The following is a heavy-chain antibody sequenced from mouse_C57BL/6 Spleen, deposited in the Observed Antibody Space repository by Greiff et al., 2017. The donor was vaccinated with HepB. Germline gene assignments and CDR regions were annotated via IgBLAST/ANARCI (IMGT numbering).Heavy chain of an antibody. CDR1: GFTFSSYA. V-gene: IGHV5-4*01. D-gene: IGHD2-4*01. CDR2: ISDGGSYT. Sequence: EVNLVESGGGLVKPGGSLKLSCAASGFTFSSYAMSWVRQTPEKRLEWVATISDGGSYTYYPDNVKGRFTISRDNAKNNLYLQMSHLKSEDTAMYYCAREGDYDWVAWFAYWGQGTLVTVSA. J-gene: IGHJ3*01. CDR3: AREGDYDWVAWFAY.